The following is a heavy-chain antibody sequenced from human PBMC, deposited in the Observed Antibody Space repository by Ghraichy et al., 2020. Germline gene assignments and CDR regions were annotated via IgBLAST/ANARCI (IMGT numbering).Heavy chain of an antibody. CDR3: ARILYSSGWYYFDY. Sequence: QTLSLTCTFSGFSLSTSGMCVSWIRQPTGKALEWLARIDWDDDKYYSTSLKTRLTISKDTSKNQVVLTMTNMDPVDTATYYCARILYSSGWYYFDYWGQGTLVTVSS. CDR2: IDWDDDK. D-gene: IGHD6-19*01. V-gene: IGHV2-70*11. J-gene: IGHJ4*02. CDR1: GFSLSTSGMC.